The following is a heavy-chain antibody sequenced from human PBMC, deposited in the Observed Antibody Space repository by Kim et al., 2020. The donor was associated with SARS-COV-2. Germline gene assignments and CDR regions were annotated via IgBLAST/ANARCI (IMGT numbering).Heavy chain of an antibody. CDR1: GYTFTGYY. Sequence: ASVKVSCKASGYTFTGYYMHWVRQAPGQGLEWMGWINPNSGGTNYAQKFQGRVTMTRDTSISTAYMELSRLRSDDTAVYYCARVGYWNYEGWFDPWGQGTLVTVSS. V-gene: IGHV1-2*02. CDR3: ARVGYWNYEGWFDP. J-gene: IGHJ5*02. D-gene: IGHD1-7*01. CDR2: INPNSGGT.